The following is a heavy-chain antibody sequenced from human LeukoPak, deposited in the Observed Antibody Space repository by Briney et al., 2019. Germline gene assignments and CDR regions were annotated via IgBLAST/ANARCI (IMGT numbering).Heavy chain of an antibody. CDR1: GGSISSGGYY. J-gene: IGHJ4*02. Sequence: SQTLSLTCTVSGGSISSGGYYWSWIRQHPGKGLEWIGYIYYSGSTYYNPSLKSRVTISVDTSKNQFSLKLSSVTAADTAVYYCARGRTIYYYDSSGYYPYFDYWGQGTLVTVSS. V-gene: IGHV4-31*03. CDR2: IYYSGST. D-gene: IGHD3-22*01. CDR3: ARGRTIYYYDSSGYYPYFDY.